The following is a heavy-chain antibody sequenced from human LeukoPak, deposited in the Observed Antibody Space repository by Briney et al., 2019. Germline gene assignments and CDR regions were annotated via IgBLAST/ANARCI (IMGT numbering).Heavy chain of an antibody. CDR3: ARDCLYRSSTSASSYYYMDV. CDR1: GFTFSSYS. V-gene: IGHV3-21*01. D-gene: IGHD2-2*01. CDR2: ISSSSSYI. Sequence: GGSLRLSCAASGFTFSSYSMNWVRQAPGKGLEWVSSISSSSSYIYYADSVKGRFTISRDNAKNSLYLQMNSLRAEDTAVYYCARDCLYRSSTSASSYYYMDVWGKGTTVTVSS. J-gene: IGHJ6*03.